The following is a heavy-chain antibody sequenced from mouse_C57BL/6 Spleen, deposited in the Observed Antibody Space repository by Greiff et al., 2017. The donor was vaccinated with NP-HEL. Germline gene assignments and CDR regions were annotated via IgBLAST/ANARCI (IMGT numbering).Heavy chain of an antibody. D-gene: IGHD1-3*01. CDR3: ARQAYRGFMDY. V-gene: IGHV5-12*01. CDR2: ISNGGGST. J-gene: IGHJ4*01. CDR1: GFTFSDYY. Sequence: EVKLMESGGGLVQPGGSLKLSCAASGFTFSDYYMYWVRQTPEKRLEWVAYISNGGGSTYYPDTVKGRFTISRDNAKNTLYLQMSRLKSEDTAMYYCARQAYRGFMDYWGQGTSVTVSS.